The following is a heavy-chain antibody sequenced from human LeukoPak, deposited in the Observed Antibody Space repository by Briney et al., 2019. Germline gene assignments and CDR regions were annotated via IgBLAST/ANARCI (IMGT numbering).Heavy chain of an antibody. J-gene: IGHJ5*02. CDR3: ARTYYDILTGPHGAWFDP. CDR1: GGSISTYY. CDR2: IYYSGST. V-gene: IGHV4-59*12. Sequence: SETLSLTCTVSGGSISTYYWSWIRQPPGKGLEWIGYIYYSGSTNYNPSLKSRVTISVDTSKNQFSLKLSSVTAADTAVYYCARTYYDILTGPHGAWFDPWGQGTLVTVSS. D-gene: IGHD3-9*01.